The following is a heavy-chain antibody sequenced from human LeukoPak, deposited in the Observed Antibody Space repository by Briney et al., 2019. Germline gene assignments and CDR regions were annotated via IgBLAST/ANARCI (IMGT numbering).Heavy chain of an antibody. CDR3: ARAIGYRYSGSYYWGGEGGLEAQ. CDR1: GFTFSSYA. V-gene: IGHV3-23*01. D-gene: IGHD1-26*01. CDR2: ISGSGAST. J-gene: IGHJ4*02. Sequence: GGSLRLSCAASGFTFSSYAMSWVRQAPGKGLEWVSAISGSGASTYYADSVKGRFTISRDNSKNTLYLQMNSLRADDTAVYYCARAIGYRYSGSYYWGGEGGLEAQWGQGTLVTVSS.